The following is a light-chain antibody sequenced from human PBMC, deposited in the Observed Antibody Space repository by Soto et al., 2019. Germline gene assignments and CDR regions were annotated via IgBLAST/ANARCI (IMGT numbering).Light chain of an antibody. V-gene: IGKV3-20*01. Sequence: EIVLTQSPGTLSLSPGERATLSCRASQSVSSSYLAWYQQKPGQAPRLLIYGASSRATGIPDRFSGSGSGTDFTLTISRLEPEDFAVYYCQQYGSTTPKPPLFKMYTFGQGTKLEIK. CDR2: GAS. CDR3: QQYGSTTPKPPLFKMYT. CDR1: QSVSSSY. J-gene: IGKJ2*01.